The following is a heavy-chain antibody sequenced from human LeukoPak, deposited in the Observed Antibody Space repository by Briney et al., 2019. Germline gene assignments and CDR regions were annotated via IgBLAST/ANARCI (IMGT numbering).Heavy chain of an antibody. V-gene: IGHV3-33*01. J-gene: IGHJ4*02. CDR1: GFTFSSYD. Sequence: GRSLRLSCAASGFTFSSYDMHWVRQAPGKGPEWVAIIRYDGSNENYADSVKGRFTISRDNSKKTLYLHMNSLRAEDTAVYYCARSRYNLDYWGQGTLVTVSS. CDR3: ARSRYNLDY. D-gene: IGHD5-24*01. CDR2: IRYDGSNE.